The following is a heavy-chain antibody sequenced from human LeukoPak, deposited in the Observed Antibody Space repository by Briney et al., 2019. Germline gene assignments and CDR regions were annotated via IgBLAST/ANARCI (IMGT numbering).Heavy chain of an antibody. V-gene: IGHV3-21*01. Sequence: PGGSLRLSCAASGFTFSSYSMNWVRQAPGKGLEWVSSISNSSSYIYYADSVKGRFTISRDNAKNSLYLQMNSLRAEDTAVYYCARDKRRGIAAAPPGWGQGTLVTVSS. D-gene: IGHD6-13*01. J-gene: IGHJ4*02. CDR2: ISNSSSYI. CDR1: GFTFSSYS. CDR3: ARDKRRGIAAAPPG.